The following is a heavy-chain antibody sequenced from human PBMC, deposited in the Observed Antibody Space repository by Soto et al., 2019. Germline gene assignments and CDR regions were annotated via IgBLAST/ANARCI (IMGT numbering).Heavy chain of an antibody. D-gene: IGHD4-17*01. J-gene: IGHJ5*02. CDR1: GFTFSYYG. V-gene: IGHV3-48*01. CDR2: ISSSGSTI. Sequence: WGSLRLSCAASGFTFSYYGMNWVRQAPGKGLEWVSYISSSGSTIYYADSVEGRFAISRDNAKNSLYLQMNSLRAEDTAVYYCARAASTVTINWFDPWGQGTLVTVSS. CDR3: ARAASTVTINWFDP.